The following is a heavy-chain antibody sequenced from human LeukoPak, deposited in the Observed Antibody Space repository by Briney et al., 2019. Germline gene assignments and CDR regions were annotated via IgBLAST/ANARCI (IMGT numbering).Heavy chain of an antibody. J-gene: IGHJ4*02. D-gene: IGHD3-16*02. CDR3: AREVSVWGSYRYPSYHFDY. V-gene: IGHV4-61*01. CDR2: IYYSGST. Sequence: SETLSLTCTVSGGSVSSGSYYWSWIRQPPGKGLEWIGYIYYSGSTNYDPSLKSRVTISVDTSKNQFSLKLSSVTAADTAVYYCAREVSVWGSYRYPSYHFDYWGQGTLVTVSS. CDR1: GGSVSSGSYY.